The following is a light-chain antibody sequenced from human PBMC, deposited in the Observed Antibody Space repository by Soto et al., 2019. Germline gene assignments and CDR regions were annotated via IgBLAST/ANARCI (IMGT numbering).Light chain of an antibody. V-gene: IGLV2-8*01. CDR2: EVS. J-gene: IGLJ2*01. CDR1: SSDIGAYNY. CDR3: TSHAGSINLV. Sequence: QSVLTPPPSSSGSPGQSVTISGTGTSSDIGAYNYVSWYQQHPGKAPKLMIYEVSKRPSGVPDRFSGSKSGNTASLTVSGLQAEDEADYYCTSHAGSINLVFGGGTKVTVL.